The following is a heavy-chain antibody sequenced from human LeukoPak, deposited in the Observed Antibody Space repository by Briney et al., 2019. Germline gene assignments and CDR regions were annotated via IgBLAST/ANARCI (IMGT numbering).Heavy chain of an antibody. V-gene: IGHV4-34*01. CDR2: INHSGST. CDR3: ARGLGRRPGNWFDP. Sequence: SETLSLICAVYGGSFSGYYWSWIRQPPGKGLEWIGEINHSGSTNYNPSLKSRVTISVDTSKNQFSLKLSSVTAADTAVYYCARGLGRRPGNWFDPWGQGTLVTVSS. J-gene: IGHJ5*02. CDR1: GGSFSGYY. D-gene: IGHD3-16*01.